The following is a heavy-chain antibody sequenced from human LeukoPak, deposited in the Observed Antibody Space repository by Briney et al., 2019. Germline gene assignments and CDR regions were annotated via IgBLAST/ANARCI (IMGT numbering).Heavy chain of an antibody. CDR2: IIPIFGTA. D-gene: IGHD6-13*01. CDR1: GGTFSSYA. CDR3: ARIDSWWGVGDAFDI. J-gene: IGHJ3*02. Sequence: SVNVSCKASGGTFSSYAISWVRQAPGQGREWMGGIIPIFGTANYAQKFQGRVTITTDESTSTAYMELSSLRSEGTAVYYCARIDSWWGVGDAFDIWGQGTMVTVSS. V-gene: IGHV1-69*05.